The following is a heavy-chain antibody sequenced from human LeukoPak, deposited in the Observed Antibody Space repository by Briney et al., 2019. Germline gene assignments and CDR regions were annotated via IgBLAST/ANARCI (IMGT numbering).Heavy chain of an antibody. V-gene: IGHV3-23*01. CDR2: ISGSGGST. Sequence: PGGSLRLSCAASGFTFSSYAMSWVRQAPGKGLEWVSAISGSGGSTYYADSVKGRFTISRDNAKNSLYLQMNSLRAEDTAVYYCARGATYYDFWSGLKVSDSWGQGTLVTVSS. CDR1: GFTFSSYA. D-gene: IGHD3-3*01. J-gene: IGHJ4*02. CDR3: ARGATYYDFWSGLKVSDS.